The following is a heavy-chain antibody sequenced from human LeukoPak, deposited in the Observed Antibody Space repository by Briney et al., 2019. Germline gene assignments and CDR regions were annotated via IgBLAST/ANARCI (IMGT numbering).Heavy chain of an antibody. CDR2: ISGSGGST. Sequence: GGSLRLSCGASGFTFSSYAMSWVRQAPGKGLEWVSAISGSGGSTYYADSVKGRCTISRDNSKNTLYLEMNSLRAEDTAVYYCATDPTVAGTSEYFQHWRQGTLVTVSS. J-gene: IGHJ1*01. CDR1: GFTFSSYA. D-gene: IGHD6-19*01. V-gene: IGHV3-23*01. CDR3: ATDPTVAGTSEYFQH.